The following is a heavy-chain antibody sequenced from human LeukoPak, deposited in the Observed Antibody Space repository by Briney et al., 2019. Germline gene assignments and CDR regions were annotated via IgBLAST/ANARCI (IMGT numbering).Heavy chain of an antibody. V-gene: IGHV3-21*01. D-gene: IGHD6-19*01. CDR3: ARSSSGWYLKWFDP. CDR2: ISSSSSYI. J-gene: IGHJ5*02. Sequence: PGGSLRLSCAASGFTFSSYSMNWVRQAPGKGLEWVSSISSSSSYIYYADSVKGRFTISRDNAKNSLYLQMNSMRAEDTAVYYCARSSSGWYLKWFDPWGQGTLVTVSS. CDR1: GFTFSSYS.